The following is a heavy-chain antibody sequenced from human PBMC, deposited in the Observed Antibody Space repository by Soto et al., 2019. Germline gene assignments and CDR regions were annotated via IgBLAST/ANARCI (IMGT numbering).Heavy chain of an antibody. CDR3: ARGEQGVNWFDP. D-gene: IGHD3-16*01. CDR2: MNPNSGNT. J-gene: IGHJ5*02. V-gene: IGHV1-8*01. Sequence: ASVKVSCKASGYTFTSYDINWVRQATGQGLEWMGWMNPNSGNTGYAQKFQGRVTMTRNTSISTAYMELSSLRSEDTAVYYCARGEQGVNWFDPWGQGTLVTVSS. CDR1: GYTFTSYD.